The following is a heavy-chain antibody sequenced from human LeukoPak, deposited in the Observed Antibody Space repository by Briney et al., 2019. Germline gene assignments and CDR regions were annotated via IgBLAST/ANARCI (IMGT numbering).Heavy chain of an antibody. Sequence: GGSLRLSCAACGFTFSSYSMSWVRQAPGKGLERVANIKQDGGEKYYVDSVKGRFTISRDNAKNSLFLQMNSLRAEDTAVYYCTRLGGSYYTYWGQGTLVTVSS. CDR3: TRLGGSYYTY. CDR2: IKQDGGEK. CDR1: GFTFSSYS. J-gene: IGHJ1*01. D-gene: IGHD1-26*01. V-gene: IGHV3-7*01.